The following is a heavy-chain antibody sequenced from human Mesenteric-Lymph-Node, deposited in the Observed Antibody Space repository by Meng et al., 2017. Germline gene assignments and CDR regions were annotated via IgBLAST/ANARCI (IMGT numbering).Heavy chain of an antibody. CDR3: ARPRKILAWPGFDS. CDR2: IQQDGSET. J-gene: IGHJ4*02. Sequence: GESLKISCTASGFTFSSYWMTWVRQAPGEGLEWVANIQQDGSETRYVDSVKGRFTISRDNGNNSLFLQMNSLRAEDTAVYYCARPRKILAWPGFDSWGQGTLVTVSS. CDR1: GFTFSSYW. V-gene: IGHV3-7*01. D-gene: IGHD5-12*01.